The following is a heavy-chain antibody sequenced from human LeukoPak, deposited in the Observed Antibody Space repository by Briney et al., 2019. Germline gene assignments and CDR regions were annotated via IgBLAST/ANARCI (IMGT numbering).Heavy chain of an antibody. CDR1: GYTLTELS. Sequence: GASVKVSCKVSGYTLTELSMHWVRQAPGKGLEWMGGFDPEDGETIYAQKFQGRVTMTEDTSTDTAYMELSSLRPEDTAVYYCATALTIFGVFSPVGAFDIWGQGTMVTVSS. D-gene: IGHD3-3*01. V-gene: IGHV1-24*01. J-gene: IGHJ3*02. CDR2: FDPEDGET. CDR3: ATALTIFGVFSPVGAFDI.